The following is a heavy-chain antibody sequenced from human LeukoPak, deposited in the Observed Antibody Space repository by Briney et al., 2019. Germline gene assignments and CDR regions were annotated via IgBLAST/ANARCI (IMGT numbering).Heavy chain of an antibody. CDR2: INPHSGGT. V-gene: IGHV1-2*02. CDR3: ARGSDRTDMDV. CDR1: GYTFTDYY. Sequence: ASVKVSCKASGYTFTDYYMHWVRQAPGQGLEWMGWINPHSGGTNYAQRFQGRVTMTRDTSITTAYMELNRLRSDDTAVYFCARGSDRTDMDVRGQGTTVTVSS. J-gene: IGHJ6*02.